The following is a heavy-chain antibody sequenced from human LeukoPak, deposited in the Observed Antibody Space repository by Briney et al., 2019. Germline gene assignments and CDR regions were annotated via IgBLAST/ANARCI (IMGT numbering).Heavy chain of an antibody. J-gene: IGHJ4*02. CDR2: INPNSGGT. Sequence: ASVKVSCKASGYTFTGYYMHWVRQAPGQGLEWMGWINPNSGGTNYAQEFQRRVTMTRDTSISTAYMELSRLRSDDTAVYYCARVGLSYSSGFFDYWGQGTLVTVSS. CDR3: ARVGLSYSSGFFDY. D-gene: IGHD6-19*01. CDR1: GYTFTGYY. V-gene: IGHV1-2*02.